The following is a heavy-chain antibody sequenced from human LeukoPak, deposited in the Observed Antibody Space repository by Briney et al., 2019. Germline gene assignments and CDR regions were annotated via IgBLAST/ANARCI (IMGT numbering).Heavy chain of an antibody. CDR1: GFTFSSYA. V-gene: IGHV3-23*01. CDR2: ISGSGGST. D-gene: IGHD2-15*01. J-gene: IGHJ5*02. Sequence: PGGSLRLSCAASGFTFSSYAMSWVRQAPGKGLEWVSAISGSGGSTYYADSVKGRFTISRDNSKNTLYLQMNSLRAEDTAVYYCAKSAYPRCSGGSCYPPGSNWFDPWGQGTLVTVSS. CDR3: AKSAYPRCSGGSCYPPGSNWFDP.